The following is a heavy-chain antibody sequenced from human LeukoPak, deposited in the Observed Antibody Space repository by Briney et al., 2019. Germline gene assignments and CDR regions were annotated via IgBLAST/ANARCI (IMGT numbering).Heavy chain of an antibody. CDR1: GFTFSSYW. Sequence: GGSLRLSCAASGFTFSSYWMSWVRQAPGKGLEWVANIKQDGSEKYYVDSVKGRFTIFRDNAKNSLYRQMNSLRAEDTAVYYCARSAEQWLSHNWFDPWGQGTLVTVSS. D-gene: IGHD6-19*01. J-gene: IGHJ5*02. CDR3: ARSAEQWLSHNWFDP. CDR2: IKQDGSEK. V-gene: IGHV3-7*01.